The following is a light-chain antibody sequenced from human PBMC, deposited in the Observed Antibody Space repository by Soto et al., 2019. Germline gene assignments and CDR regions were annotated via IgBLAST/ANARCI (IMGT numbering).Light chain of an antibody. J-gene: IGLJ1*01. V-gene: IGLV2-8*01. CDR2: EVS. CDR1: SSDVGAYDY. CDR3: SSYAGSNNFV. Sequence: QSALTQPPSASGSPGQSVTISCTGTSSDVGAYDYVSWYQQHPGKAPKLMISEVSRRPSGVPERFSGSKSGNTASLTVSGLQADDEAHYYCSSYAGSNNFVFGTGTKVTV.